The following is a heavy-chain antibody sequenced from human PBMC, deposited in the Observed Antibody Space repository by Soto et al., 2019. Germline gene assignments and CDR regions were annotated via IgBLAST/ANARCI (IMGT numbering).Heavy chain of an antibody. J-gene: IGHJ5*02. CDR1: GYXFTSYR. D-gene: IGHD3-3*01. V-gene: IGHV5-51*01. CDR3: ARHALRSYPSWFAP. Sequence: EXLKISCKSSGYXFTSYRVGWVRQMPGKGLECIGSIYPGDSDTRYSPSFQGQVTISADKSISTAYLQWSSVKSSDTAMYYCARHALRSYPSWFAPWGQGTLGPVSS. CDR2: IYPGDSDT.